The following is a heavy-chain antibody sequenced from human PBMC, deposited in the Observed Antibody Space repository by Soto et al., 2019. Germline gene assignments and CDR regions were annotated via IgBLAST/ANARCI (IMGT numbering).Heavy chain of an antibody. J-gene: IGHJ4*02. Sequence: SETLSLTCTVSGGSISSGDYYWSWIRQPPGKGLEWIGYIYYSGSTYYNPSLKSRVTISVDTSKNQFSLKLSSVTAADTAVYYCARGSYYYDSSGYYHDWGQGTLGTVS. CDR3: ARGSYYYDSSGYYHD. D-gene: IGHD3-22*01. CDR1: GGSISSGDYY. CDR2: IYYSGST. V-gene: IGHV4-30-4*01.